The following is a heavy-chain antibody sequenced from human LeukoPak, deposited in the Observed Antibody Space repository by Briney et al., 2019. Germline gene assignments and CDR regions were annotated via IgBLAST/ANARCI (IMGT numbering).Heavy chain of an antibody. J-gene: IGHJ6*03. CDR3: ARGDRYPRTSYYYYMDV. CDR1: GGSISSYY. V-gene: IGHV4-59*01. Sequence: SETLSLTCTVSGGSISSYYWNWIRQPPGKGLEWIGYIYYSGSTNYNPSLKSRVTISVDTSKNQFSLKLSSVTAADTAVYYCARGDRYPRTSYYYYMDVWGKGTTVTISS. D-gene: IGHD2-2*02. CDR2: IYYSGST.